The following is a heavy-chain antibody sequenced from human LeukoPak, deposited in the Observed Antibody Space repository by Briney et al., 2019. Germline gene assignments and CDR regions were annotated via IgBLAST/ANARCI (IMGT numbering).Heavy chain of an antibody. Sequence: GESLRLSCAASGFTFSRYWMTWVRQAPGKGLEWVGNVKQDGSEKYYVDSVKGRFTISRDNVKNSLYLQMNSLRAEDTAVYYCARYGSIAAAGTFDYWGQGTLVTVSS. CDR3: ARYGSIAAAGTFDY. CDR1: GFTFSRYW. V-gene: IGHV3-7*04. J-gene: IGHJ4*02. CDR2: VKQDGSEK. D-gene: IGHD6-13*01.